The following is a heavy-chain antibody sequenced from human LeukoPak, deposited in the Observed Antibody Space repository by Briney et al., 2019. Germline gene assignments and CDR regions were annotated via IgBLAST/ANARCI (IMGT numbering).Heavy chain of an antibody. J-gene: IGHJ4*02. CDR3: VRVGKNYCSGGSCYPLVDY. V-gene: IGHV4-34*01. Sequence: SETLSLTCAVYGGSFSGYYWSWIRQPPGKGLEWIGEINHSGSTNYNPSLKSRVTISVDTSKNQFSLKLSSVTAADTAVYYCVRVGKNYCSGGSCYPLVDYWGQGTLVTVSS. CDR1: GGSFSGYY. CDR2: INHSGST. D-gene: IGHD2-15*01.